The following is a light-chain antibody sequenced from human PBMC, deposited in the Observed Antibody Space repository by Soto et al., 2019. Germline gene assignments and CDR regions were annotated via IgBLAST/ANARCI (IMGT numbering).Light chain of an antibody. V-gene: IGKV1-39*01. CDR3: QQSYNTPLT. J-gene: IGKJ1*01. CDR1: QTIGTY. CDR2: DAS. Sequence: IEVTQSPSSLAASLGDRVTITCRASQTIGTYVNWYRQKSGAAPELLIYDASTLQSGVPSRFRGGASGTDFTLTISSLQLDEFATYYCQQSYNTPLTFGPGTKGDIK.